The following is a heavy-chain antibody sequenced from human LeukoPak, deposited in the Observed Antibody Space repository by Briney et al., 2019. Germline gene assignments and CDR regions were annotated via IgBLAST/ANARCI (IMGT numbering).Heavy chain of an antibody. J-gene: IGHJ4*02. Sequence: GGSLRLSCAASGFTFDDYAIHWVRQAPGKGLEWVSGISWNSGSIGYADSVKGRFTISRDNAKNSLYLQMNSLRAEDTALYYCAKGGDYDFWSGPIDYWGQGTLVTVSS. CDR1: GFTFDDYA. CDR3: AKGGDYDFWSGPIDY. CDR2: ISWNSGSI. V-gene: IGHV3-9*01. D-gene: IGHD3-3*01.